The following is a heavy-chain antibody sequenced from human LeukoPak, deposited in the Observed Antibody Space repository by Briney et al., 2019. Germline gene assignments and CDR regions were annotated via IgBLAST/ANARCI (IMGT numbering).Heavy chain of an antibody. Sequence: ASVKVSCKASGYTFTSYDINWVRQATGQGLKWMGWMNPNSGNTGYAQKFQGRVTMTRNTSISTACMELSSLRSEDTAVYYCARGRGPMVRGVKRYYMDVWGKGTTVTVSS. CDR1: GYTFTSYD. J-gene: IGHJ6*03. V-gene: IGHV1-8*01. D-gene: IGHD3-10*01. CDR3: ARGRGPMVRGVKRYYMDV. CDR2: MNPNSGNT.